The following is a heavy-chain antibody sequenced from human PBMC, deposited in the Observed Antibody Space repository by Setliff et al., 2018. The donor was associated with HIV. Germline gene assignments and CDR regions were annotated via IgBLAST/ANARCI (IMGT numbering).Heavy chain of an antibody. Sequence: SETLSLTCTVSGGSISSYYWSWIRQPPGKGLEWIGYIYYSGSTNYNPSLKSRVTISVDTSKNQFSLKLSSVTAADTAVYYCARHSRAGDIDYWGRGTLVTVSS. CDR3: ARHSRAGDIDY. V-gene: IGHV4-59*08. D-gene: IGHD3-16*01. CDR1: GGSISSYY. CDR2: IYYSGST. J-gene: IGHJ4*02.